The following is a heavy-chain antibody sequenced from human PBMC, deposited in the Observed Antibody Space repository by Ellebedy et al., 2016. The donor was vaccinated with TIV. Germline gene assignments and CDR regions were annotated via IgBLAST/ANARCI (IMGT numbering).Heavy chain of an antibody. V-gene: IGHV3-9*01. Sequence: GGSLRLXXAASGFTFADYAMHWVRQAPGKGLAWVSCISWNSGTTDYADFVKGRFTISRDNAKNSLYLQMNRLRADDTAFYYCARDLRITARDYYLDYWGQGTLVTVSS. CDR1: GFTFADYA. CDR2: ISWNSGTT. CDR3: ARDLRITARDYYLDY. D-gene: IGHD6-6*01. J-gene: IGHJ4*02.